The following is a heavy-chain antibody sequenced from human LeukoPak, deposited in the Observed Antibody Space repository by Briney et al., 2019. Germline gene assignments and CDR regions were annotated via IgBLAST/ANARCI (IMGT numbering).Heavy chain of an antibody. D-gene: IGHD3-22*01. Sequence: ASVKVSCKASGYTFTSYDINWVRQATGQGPEWMGWMNPNSGNTGYAQKFQGRVTMTRNTSISTAYMELSSLRSEDTAVYYCARGPYYDSDAFDIWDQGTMVTVSS. CDR2: MNPNSGNT. CDR3: ARGPYYDSDAFDI. J-gene: IGHJ3*02. CDR1: GYTFTSYD. V-gene: IGHV1-8*01.